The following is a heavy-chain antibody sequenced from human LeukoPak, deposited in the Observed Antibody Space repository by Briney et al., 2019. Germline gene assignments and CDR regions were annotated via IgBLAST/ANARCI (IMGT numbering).Heavy chain of an antibody. CDR2: ISSSSSTI. D-gene: IGHD3-22*01. V-gene: IGHV3-48*01. CDR3: AREEFPLYYYDSSGYYYPFDY. Sequence: GGSLRLSCAASGFTFSSYNMNWVRQAPGKGLEWVSYISSSSSTIYYADSVKGRFTISRDNAKNSLYLQMNSLRAEDTAVYYCAREEFPLYYYDSSGYYYPFDYWGQGTLVTVSS. J-gene: IGHJ4*02. CDR1: GFTFSSYN.